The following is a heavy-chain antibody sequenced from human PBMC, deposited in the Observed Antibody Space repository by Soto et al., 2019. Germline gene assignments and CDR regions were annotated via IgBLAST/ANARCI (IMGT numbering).Heavy chain of an antibody. J-gene: IGHJ5*02. V-gene: IGHV3-48*01. CDR1: GFTFSSYS. CDR2: ISSSSSTI. D-gene: IGHD6-13*01. CDR3: ARDRQQLVPGWFDP. Sequence: SGGSLRLSCAASGFTFSSYSMNWVRQAPGKGLEWVSYISSSSSTIYYADSVKGRFAISRDNAKNSLYLQMNSLRAEDTAVYYCARDRQQLVPGWFDPRGQGTLVTVSS.